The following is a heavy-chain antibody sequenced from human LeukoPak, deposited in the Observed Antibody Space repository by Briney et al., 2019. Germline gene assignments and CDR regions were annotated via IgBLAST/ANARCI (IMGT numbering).Heavy chain of an antibody. CDR2: INWNGGST. CDR1: GFTFDDYG. D-gene: IGHD6-19*01. V-gene: IGHV3-20*04. J-gene: IGHJ4*02. Sequence: GGSLRLSCAASGFTFDDYGMSWVRQAPGKGLEWVSGINWNGGSTGYADSVKGRLTISRDNAKNSLYLQMNSLRAGDTALYYCARVSRYSSGWYNGGVDYWGQGTLVTVSS. CDR3: ARVSRYSSGWYNGGVDY.